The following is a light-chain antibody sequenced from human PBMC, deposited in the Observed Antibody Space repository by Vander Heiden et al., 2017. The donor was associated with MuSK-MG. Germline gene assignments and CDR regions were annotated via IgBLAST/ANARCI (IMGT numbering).Light chain of an antibody. CDR1: QDIKND. Sequence: ALQMTLSPSSLSASVGDRVIITCRASQDIKNDVAWYQQKPGKAPKFLIYAASILQSGVPSRFSGSGSGTDFTLTSSSLQPEDFATYYCRQDYCYAKTFGQGTKVDI. V-gene: IGKV1-6*01. J-gene: IGKJ1*01. CDR2: AAS. CDR3: RQDYCYAKT.